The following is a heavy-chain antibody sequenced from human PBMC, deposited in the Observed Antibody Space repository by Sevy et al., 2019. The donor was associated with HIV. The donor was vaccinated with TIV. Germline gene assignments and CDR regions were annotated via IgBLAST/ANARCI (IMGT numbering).Heavy chain of an antibody. D-gene: IGHD2-21*01. CDR3: AIGSVSLVIAKDAFHI. V-gene: IGHV3-53*01. CDR2: IYSEGTK. CDR1: GFTVSSNY. Sequence: GGCLRLSCAASGFTVSSNYMIWVRQAPGKGLEWVSLIYSEGTKNYADSVKGRFTISRDNSKNTLYLQMNSLRAEDTAVYYCAIGSVSLVIAKDAFHIWGQGTMVTVSS. J-gene: IGHJ3*02.